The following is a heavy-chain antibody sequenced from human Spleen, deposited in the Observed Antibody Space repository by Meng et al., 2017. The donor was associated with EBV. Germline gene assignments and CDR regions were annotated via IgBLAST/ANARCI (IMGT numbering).Heavy chain of an antibody. Sequence: QLTQTGSGLTKPTQTLTLTLACSCSGVSINSVAWGLSRLSPSRGLEWLGSTFNYSDYYDGYEMFVKSRITISQDTSKNQVVLRLTNVDPEDTAVYYCARHNGGTYRFDRWGQGTLVTVSS. V-gene: IGHV6-1*01. CDR1: CSGVSINSVA. CDR3: ARHNGGTYRFDR. D-gene: IGHD2-8*01. J-gene: IGHJ4*02. CDR2: TFNYSDYYD.